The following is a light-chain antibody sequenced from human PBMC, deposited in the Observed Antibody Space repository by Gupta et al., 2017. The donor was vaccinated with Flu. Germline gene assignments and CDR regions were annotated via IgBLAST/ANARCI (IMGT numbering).Light chain of an antibody. Sequence: GERATRAFRASQSLANNLAWFQQRPGQAPRLLIYCASTRGTTVPARFSGSGSGTDFTLTISSLQSEDFAVYYCQQYHNWPRTFGPGTKVEVK. V-gene: IGKV3-15*01. CDR2: CAS. CDR1: QSLANN. CDR3: QQYHNWPRT. J-gene: IGKJ1*01.